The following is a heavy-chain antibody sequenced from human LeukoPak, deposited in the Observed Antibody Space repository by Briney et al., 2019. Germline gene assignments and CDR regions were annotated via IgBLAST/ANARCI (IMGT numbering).Heavy chain of an antibody. CDR3: ARAKAIAVAGFDY. D-gene: IGHD6-19*01. V-gene: IGHV1-3*01. CDR1: GYTFTSYA. CDR2: INAGNGNT. Sequence: GASVKVSCNASGYTFTSYAMHWVRQAPGQRLEWMGWINAGNGNTKYSQKFQGRVTITRDTSASTAYMELNSLRSEDTAVYNCARAKAIAVAGFDYWGQGTLVTVSS. J-gene: IGHJ4*02.